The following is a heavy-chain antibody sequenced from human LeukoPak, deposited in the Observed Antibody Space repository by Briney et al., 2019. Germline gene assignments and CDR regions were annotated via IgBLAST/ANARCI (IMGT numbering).Heavy chain of an antibody. CDR3: ARGFDGSGWYYFDY. J-gene: IGHJ4*02. Sequence: RPGGSLRLSCAASGFTFDGYGMSWVRQAPGKGLEWVSGINWNGGSTGYADSVKGRFTISRDNAKNSLYLQMNSLRAEDTALYYCARGFDGSGWYYFDYWGQGTLVTVSS. V-gene: IGHV3-20*04. CDR1: GFTFDGYG. CDR2: INWNGGST. D-gene: IGHD6-19*01.